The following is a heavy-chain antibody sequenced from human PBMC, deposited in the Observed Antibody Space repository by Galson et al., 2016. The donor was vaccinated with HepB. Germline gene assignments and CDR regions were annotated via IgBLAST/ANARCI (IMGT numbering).Heavy chain of an antibody. D-gene: IGHD4-17*01. CDR2: IKQDGSEK. CDR1: RFTFSNYA. CDR3: AREGLSDYGDYKYYYYALDV. V-gene: IGHV3-7*01. Sequence: SLRLSCAASRFTFSNYAMSWVRQAPGKGLEWVANIKQDGSEKYYVDSVKGRFTISRDNAKNSLYLQMNSLRAEVTAVYYCAREGLSDYGDYKYYYYALDVWGQGTTVTVSS. J-gene: IGHJ6*02.